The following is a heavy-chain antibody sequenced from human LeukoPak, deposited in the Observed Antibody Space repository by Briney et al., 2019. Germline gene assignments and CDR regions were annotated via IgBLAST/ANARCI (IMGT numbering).Heavy chain of an antibody. D-gene: IGHD2-2*02. Sequence: GGSLRLSCAASGFTFSSYAMHWVRQAPGKGLEWVAVISYDGSNKYYADSVKGRFTISRGNSKNTLYLQMNSLRAEDTAVYYCARDVGVVVPAAIVRWFDPWGQGTLVTVSS. CDR3: ARDVGVVVPAAIVRWFDP. V-gene: IGHV3-30-3*01. J-gene: IGHJ5*02. CDR2: ISYDGSNK. CDR1: GFTFSSYA.